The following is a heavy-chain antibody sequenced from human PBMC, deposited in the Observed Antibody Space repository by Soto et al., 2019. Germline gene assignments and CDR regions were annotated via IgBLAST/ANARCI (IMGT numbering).Heavy chain of an antibody. CDR1: GGTFSSYA. J-gene: IGHJ4*02. Sequence: GPPVKVSFKASGGTFSSYAISWVRQAPGQGLEWMGGIIPIFGTANYAQKFQGRVTITADESTSTAYMELSSLRSENTAVYYCARPLGYYDSSGYHLGYWGQGTLVTVSS. CDR3: ARPLGYYDSSGYHLGY. CDR2: IIPIFGTA. D-gene: IGHD3-22*01. V-gene: IGHV1-69*13.